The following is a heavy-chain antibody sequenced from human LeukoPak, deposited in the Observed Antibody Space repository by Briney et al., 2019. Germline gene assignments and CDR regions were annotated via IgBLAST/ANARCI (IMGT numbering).Heavy chain of an antibody. V-gene: IGHV1-69*13. Sequence: GASVKVSCKASGGTFSSYAISWVRQAPGQGLEWMGGIIPIFGTANYAQKFQGRVTITADESTSTAYMELSSLRSEDTAVYYCARDNGEGSQYNYYFDYWGQGTLVTVSS. J-gene: IGHJ4*02. CDR2: IIPIFGTA. CDR3: ARDNGEGSQYNYYFDY. D-gene: IGHD3-10*01. CDR1: GGTFSSYA.